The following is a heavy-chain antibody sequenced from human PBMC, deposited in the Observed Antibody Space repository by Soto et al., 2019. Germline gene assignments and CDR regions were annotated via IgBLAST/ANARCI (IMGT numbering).Heavy chain of an antibody. Sequence: PSETLSLTCAVYGGSFSGYYWSWIRQPPGKGLEWIGEINHSGSTNYNPSLKSRVTISVDTSKNQFSLKLSSVTAADTAVYYCARDPELELTNRNYGMDVWGQGTTVTVSS. J-gene: IGHJ6*02. CDR2: INHSGST. D-gene: IGHD1-7*01. CDR1: GGSFSGYY. V-gene: IGHV4-34*01. CDR3: ARDPELELTNRNYGMDV.